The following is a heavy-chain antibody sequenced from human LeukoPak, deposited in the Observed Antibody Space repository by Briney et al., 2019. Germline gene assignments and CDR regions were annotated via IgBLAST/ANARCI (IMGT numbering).Heavy chain of an antibody. CDR1: GGSFSGYY. CDR3: ARFLSIAAATFDY. J-gene: IGHJ4*02. V-gene: IGHV4-34*01. D-gene: IGHD6-13*01. CDR2: INHSGST. Sequence: SETLSLTCAVYGGSFSGYYWSWIRQPPRKGLEWIGEINHSGSTNYNPSLKSRVTISVDTSKNQFSLKLSSVTAADTAVYYCARFLSIAAATFDYWGQGTLVTVSS.